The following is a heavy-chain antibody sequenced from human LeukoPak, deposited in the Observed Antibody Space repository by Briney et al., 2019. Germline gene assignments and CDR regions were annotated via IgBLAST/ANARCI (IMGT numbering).Heavy chain of an antibody. Sequence: GGSLRLSCAGSGFIFNAYWMSWVRQAPGKGLEWVANIKEDGSEKKYVDSVKGRFTISRDNAKNSLYLQMNGLRAEGTAVYYCATEYSNSPWFDYWGQGTLVTVSS. J-gene: IGHJ4*02. CDR2: IKEDGSEK. D-gene: IGHD6-6*01. CDR1: GFIFNAYW. V-gene: IGHV3-7*01. CDR3: ATEYSNSPWFDY.